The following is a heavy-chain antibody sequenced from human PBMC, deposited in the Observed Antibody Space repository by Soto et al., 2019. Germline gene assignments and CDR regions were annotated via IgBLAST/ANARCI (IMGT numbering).Heavy chain of an antibody. J-gene: IGHJ4*02. CDR3: ARDNELFDY. CDR2: ISAHNGNT. Sequence: GASVKVSCKASGYTFTSYGITWVRQAPGQGLEWMGRISAHNGNTDYAQKLQGRVTMTTDTSTSTAYMELRSLRSDDTAVYYCARDNELFDYWGQGTLVTVSS. D-gene: IGHD1-1*01. V-gene: IGHV1-18*01. CDR1: GYTFTSYG.